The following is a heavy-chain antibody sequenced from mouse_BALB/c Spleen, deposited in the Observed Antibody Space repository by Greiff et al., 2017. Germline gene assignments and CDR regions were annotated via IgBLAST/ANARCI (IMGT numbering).Heavy chain of an antibody. CDR1: GYAFSSYW. D-gene: IGHD3-2*01. CDR3: ARGTARATAAKDY. CDR2: IYPGDGDT. V-gene: IGHV1-80*01. Sequence: VKLQQSGAELVRPGSSVKISCKASGYAFSSYWMNWVKQRPGQGLEWIGQIYPGDGDTNYNGKFKGKATLTADKSSSTAYMQLSSLTSEDSAVYFCARGTARATAAKDYWGQGTAVTVSS. J-gene: IGHJ4*01.